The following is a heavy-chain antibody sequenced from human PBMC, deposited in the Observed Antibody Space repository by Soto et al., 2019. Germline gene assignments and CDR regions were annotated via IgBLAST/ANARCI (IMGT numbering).Heavy chain of an antibody. CDR3: ARAPSILTHFDY. D-gene: IGHD3-16*01. Sequence: SLRLSCAASGFTFSSYAMSWVRQAPGKGLEWVSAISGSGGSTYYADSVKGRFTISRDNSKNTLYLQMNSLRAEDTAVYYCARAPSILTHFDYWGQGTLVTVSS. V-gene: IGHV3-23*01. CDR2: ISGSGGST. J-gene: IGHJ4*02. CDR1: GFTFSSYA.